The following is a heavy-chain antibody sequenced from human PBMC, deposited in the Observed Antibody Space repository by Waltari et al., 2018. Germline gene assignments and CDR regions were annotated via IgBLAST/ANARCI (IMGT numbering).Heavy chain of an antibody. CDR2: VKSKCDGGKR. CDR1: GFTFSNAW. J-gene: IGHJ4*02. D-gene: IGHD3-3*01. V-gene: IGHV3-15*01. Sequence: EVQLVESGGGLVKPGGSLRLSCAASGFTFSNAWMSWVRQAPGKGLEWFGRVKSKCDGGKRDYSATVKGRFTISRDDSENTLYLQMNSLKTEDTAVYYCTTLFGDFWSGYFFDFWGQGTLVTVSS. CDR3: TTLFGDFWSGYFFDF.